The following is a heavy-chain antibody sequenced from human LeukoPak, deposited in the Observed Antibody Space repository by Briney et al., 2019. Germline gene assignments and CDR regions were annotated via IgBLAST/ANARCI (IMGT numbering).Heavy chain of an antibody. Sequence: SGGSLRLSCGPCVFIFSRFWMRCVRQAPGKGGEWVAQINQDGGEKYYVDSVKGRFTISRDNAKNSLYLQVNSLRAEDTAVYYCAKRSLLGWGPGAFDIWGQGTMVTVSS. CDR3: AKRSLLGWGPGAFDI. CDR1: VFIFSRFW. CDR2: INQDGGEK. D-gene: IGHD3-16*01. J-gene: IGHJ3*02. V-gene: IGHV3-7*05.